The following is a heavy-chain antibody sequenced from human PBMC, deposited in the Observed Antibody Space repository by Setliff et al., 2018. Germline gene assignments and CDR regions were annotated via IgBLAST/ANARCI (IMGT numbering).Heavy chain of an antibody. Sequence: SETLSLTCTVYGVSFSDYYWGWVRQSPGKGLDWIGEINHSGTTNYDPSLEGRISISVDTSKKEFSLTLTSVTAADTAVYYCARVDFTMIQGVLGLWGQGTLVTVSS. V-gene: IGHV4-34*10. CDR2: INHSGTT. CDR1: GVSFSDYY. D-gene: IGHD3-10*01. CDR3: ARVDFTMIQGVLGL. J-gene: IGHJ1*01.